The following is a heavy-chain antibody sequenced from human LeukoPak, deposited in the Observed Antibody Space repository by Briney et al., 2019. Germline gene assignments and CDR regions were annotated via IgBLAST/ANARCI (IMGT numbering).Heavy chain of an antibody. Sequence: SQTLSLTCTVSGGSISSGSYYWSWIRQPAGKGLEWIGRIYTSGSTNYNPSLKSRVTISVDTPKNQFSLKLSSVTAADTAVYYCARSDYVWGSYRANQGGSLDYWGQGTLVTVSS. CDR2: IYTSGST. CDR3: ARSDYVWGSYRANQGGSLDY. J-gene: IGHJ4*02. V-gene: IGHV4-61*02. D-gene: IGHD3-16*02. CDR1: GGSISSGSYY.